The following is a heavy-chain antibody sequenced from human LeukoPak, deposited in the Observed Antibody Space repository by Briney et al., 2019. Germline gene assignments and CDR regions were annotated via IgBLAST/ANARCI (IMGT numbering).Heavy chain of an antibody. Sequence: GGSLRLSCAASGFTVSSSYMSWVRQAPGEGLEWVSVIYSGGSTYYADSVKGRFTISRDNSKNTLYLQMNSLRAEDTAVYYCARDREEEQWPGSFEYWGQGTLVTVSS. J-gene: IGHJ4*02. CDR2: IYSGGST. CDR1: GFTVSSSY. D-gene: IGHD6-19*01. CDR3: ARDREEEQWPGSFEY. V-gene: IGHV3-66*02.